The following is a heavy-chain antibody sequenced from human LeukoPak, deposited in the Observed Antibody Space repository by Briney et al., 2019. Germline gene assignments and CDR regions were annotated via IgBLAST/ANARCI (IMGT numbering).Heavy chain of an antibody. J-gene: IGHJ3*02. CDR2: ISGTSTAI. D-gene: IGHD4-17*01. CDR1: GFTFSSSN. Sequence: GGSLRLSCAASGFTFSSSNMHWVRQAPGKGLEWVSFISGTSTAIYYADSVKGRFTISRDIARKSLYLQMNSLRDEDTAVYYCAKVATTVTTFDAFDIWGQGTMVTVSS. V-gene: IGHV3-48*02. CDR3: AKVATTVTTFDAFDI.